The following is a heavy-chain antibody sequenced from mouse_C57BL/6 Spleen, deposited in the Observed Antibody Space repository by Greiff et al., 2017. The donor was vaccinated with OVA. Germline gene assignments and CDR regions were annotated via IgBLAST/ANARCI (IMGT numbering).Heavy chain of an antibody. J-gene: IGHJ1*03. CDR1: GFTFTDYY. Sequence: EVQLVESGGGLVQPGGSLSLSCAASGFTFTDYYMSWVRQPPGKALEWLGFIRNKANGYTTEYSASVKGRFTISRDNSQSILYLQMNALRAEDSATYYCARYYSGGYFDVWGTGTTVTVSS. CDR3: ARYYSGGYFDV. V-gene: IGHV7-3*01. CDR2: IRNKANGYTT. D-gene: IGHD3-1*01.